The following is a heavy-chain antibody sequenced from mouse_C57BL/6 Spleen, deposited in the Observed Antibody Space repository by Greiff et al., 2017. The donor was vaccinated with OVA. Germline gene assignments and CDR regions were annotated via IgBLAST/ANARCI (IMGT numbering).Heavy chain of an antibody. CDR2: IPPNSGST. Sequence: VQLQQSGAELVKPGASVKLSCKASGYTFTCYWMHWVKQRPGQGLEWIGMIPPNSGSTNYNEKFKSKATLTVDKSSRTAYMQLSSLTSEDSAVYYCARCDSNWDSPYWGQGTTLTVSS. CDR3: ARCDSNWDSPY. D-gene: IGHD4-1*01. V-gene: IGHV1-64*01. CDR1: GYTFTCYW. J-gene: IGHJ2*01.